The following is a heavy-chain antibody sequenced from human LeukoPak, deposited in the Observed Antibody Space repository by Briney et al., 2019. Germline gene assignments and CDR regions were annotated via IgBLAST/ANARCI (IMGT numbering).Heavy chain of an antibody. CDR1: GFTFSSYA. CDR3: ARDSKYNWNYRGSSRDYYYMDV. Sequence: GGSLRLSCAASGFTFSSYAMHWVRQAPGKGLEYVSAISSNGGSTYYANSVKGRFTISRDNSKNTRYLQMGSLRAEDMAVYYCARDSKYNWNYRGSSRDYYYMDVWGKGTTVTVSS. J-gene: IGHJ6*03. CDR2: ISSNGGST. D-gene: IGHD1-7*01. V-gene: IGHV3-64*01.